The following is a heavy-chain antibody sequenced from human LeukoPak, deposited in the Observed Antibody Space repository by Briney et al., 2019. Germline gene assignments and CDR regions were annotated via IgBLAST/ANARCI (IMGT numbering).Heavy chain of an antibody. CDR1: GGSISSYY. D-gene: IGHD2-2*01. V-gene: IGHV4-39*01. CDR3: ASPNPYIVVVPAAGGPNAFDI. J-gene: IGHJ3*02. CDR2: IYYSGST. Sequence: PSETLSLTCSVSGGSISSYYWSWIRQPPGKGLEWIGSIYYSGSTYYDPSLKSRVTISVDTSKNQFSLKLSSVTAADTAVYYCASPNPYIVVVPAAGGPNAFDIWGQGTMVTVSS.